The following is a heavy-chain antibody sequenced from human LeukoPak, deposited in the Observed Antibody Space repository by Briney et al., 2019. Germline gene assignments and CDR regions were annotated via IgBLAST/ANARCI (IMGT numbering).Heavy chain of an antibody. CDR1: GFTFSSYA. J-gene: IGHJ4*02. D-gene: IGHD1-26*01. Sequence: PGGSLRPSCAASGFTFSSYAMSWVRQAPGKGLEWVSAISGSGGSTYYADSVKGRFTISRDNSKNTLYLQMNSLRAEDTAVYYCAKRERGSYSLDYWGQGTLVTVSS. CDR3: AKRERGSYSLDY. V-gene: IGHV3-23*01. CDR2: ISGSGGST.